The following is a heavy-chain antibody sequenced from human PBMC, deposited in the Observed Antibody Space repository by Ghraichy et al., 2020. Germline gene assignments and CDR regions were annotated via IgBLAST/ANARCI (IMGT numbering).Heavy chain of an antibody. CDR1: GDSVTSGSYY. CDR3: AREAESSDYEPGPYGMDV. J-gene: IGHJ6*02. V-gene: IGHV4-61*01. CDR2: IYHSGST. D-gene: IGHD4-17*01. Sequence: SETLSLTCTVSGDSVTSGSYYWSWIRQPPGKGLEWIGYIYHSGSTDYNPSLKSRVTISVDTSKNRFSLKVNSVTAADAAVYYCAREAESSDYEPGPYGMDVWGRGTMVTVSS.